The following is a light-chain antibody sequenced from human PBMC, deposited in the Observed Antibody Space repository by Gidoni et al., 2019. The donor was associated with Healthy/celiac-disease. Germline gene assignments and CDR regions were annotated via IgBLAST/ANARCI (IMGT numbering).Light chain of an antibody. V-gene: IGKV1-39*01. CDR3: QQSYSTPPT. CDR2: AAS. CDR1: QSISSY. J-gene: IGKJ1*01. Sequence: DIQMTQSPSSLSASVGDRVTITCRASQSISSYLNWYQQKPGKAPKLLIYAASSLQSGVPSRFRGSGSGTEFTLTISSLQPEDFATYYCQQSYSTPPTFXXXTKVEIK.